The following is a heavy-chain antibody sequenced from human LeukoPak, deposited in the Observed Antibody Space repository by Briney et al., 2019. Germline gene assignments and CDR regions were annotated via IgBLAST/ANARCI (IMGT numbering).Heavy chain of an antibody. CDR3: ARASGSWIGRYYYYYMDV. CDR1: GGSISSSIYY. CDR2: IYYSGST. Sequence: SETLSLTCTVSGGSISSSIYYWGWIRQSPGKGLEWIGSIYYSGSTNYNPSLKSRVTISVDTSKNQFSLKLSSVTAADTAVYYCARASGSWIGRYYYYYMDVWGKGTTVTISS. D-gene: IGHD6-13*01. J-gene: IGHJ6*03. V-gene: IGHV4-39*07.